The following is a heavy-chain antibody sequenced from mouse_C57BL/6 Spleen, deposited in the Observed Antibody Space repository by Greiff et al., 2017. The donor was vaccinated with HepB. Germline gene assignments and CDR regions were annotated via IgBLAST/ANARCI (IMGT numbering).Heavy chain of an antibody. Sequence: EVMLVESGGDLVKPGGSLKLSCAASGFTFSSYGMSWVRQTPDKRLEWVATISSGGSYTYYPDSVKGRFTISRDNAKNTLDLQMSSLKSEDTAMYYCARRDYSNYEGYWGQGTTLTVSS. V-gene: IGHV5-6*02. CDR1: GFTFSSYG. J-gene: IGHJ2*01. CDR3: ARRDYSNYEGY. D-gene: IGHD2-5*01. CDR2: ISSGGSYT.